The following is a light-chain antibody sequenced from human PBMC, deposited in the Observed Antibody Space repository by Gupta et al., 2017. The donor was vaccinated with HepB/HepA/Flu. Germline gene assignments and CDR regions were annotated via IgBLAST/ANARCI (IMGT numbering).Light chain of an antibody. Sequence: DIQLTQSPSFLSASVGDRVTITCRASQGISSYLAWYQQKPGKAPKLLIYAASTLQSGVPSRFSGSGSGTEFTLTISSLQPEDFATYYCQQLNSYTRSAFGPGTKVDIK. V-gene: IGKV1-9*01. J-gene: IGKJ3*01. CDR3: QQLNSYTRSA. CDR2: AAS. CDR1: QGISSY.